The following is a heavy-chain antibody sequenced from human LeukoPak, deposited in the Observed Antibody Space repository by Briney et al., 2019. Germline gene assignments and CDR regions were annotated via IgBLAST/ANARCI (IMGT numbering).Heavy chain of an antibody. V-gene: IGHV3-64*01. CDR1: GFTFSSYA. D-gene: IGHD3-22*01. Sequence: PGGSLRLSCAASGFTFSSYAMHWVRQAPGKGLEYVSAISSNGGSKYYANSVKGRFTISRDNSKNTLYLQMGSLRAEDMAVYYCASPYYYDSSGYYYPLFYWGQGTLVTVSS. CDR2: ISSNGGSK. J-gene: IGHJ4*02. CDR3: ASPYYYDSSGYYYPLFY.